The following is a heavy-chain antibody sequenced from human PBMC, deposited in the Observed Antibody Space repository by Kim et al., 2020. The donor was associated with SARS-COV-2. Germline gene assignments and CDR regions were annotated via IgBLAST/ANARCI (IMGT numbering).Heavy chain of an antibody. D-gene: IGHD6-19*01. Sequence: SETLSLTCTVSGGSISSSSYYWGWIRQPPGKGLEWIGSIYYSGSTYYNPSLKSRVTISVDTSKNQFSLKLSSVTAADTAVYYCARRGTVAGDFDYWGQGTLVTVSS. CDR1: GGSISSSSYY. CDR3: ARRGTVAGDFDY. CDR2: IYYSGST. J-gene: IGHJ4*02. V-gene: IGHV4-39*01.